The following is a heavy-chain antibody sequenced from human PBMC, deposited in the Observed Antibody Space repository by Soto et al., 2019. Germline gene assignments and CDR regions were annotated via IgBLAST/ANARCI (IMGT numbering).Heavy chain of an antibody. CDR2: INHSGST. V-gene: IGHV4-34*01. Sequence: QVQLQQWGAGLLKPSETLSLTCAVYGGSFSGYYWSWIRQPPGKGLEWIGEINHSGSTNYNPSLKSRVTISVDTSKNQFSLKLSSVTAADTAVYYCARGHRYFDWLLSRYFQHWGQDTLVTVSS. D-gene: IGHD3-9*01. CDR3: ARGHRYFDWLLSRYFQH. CDR1: GGSFSGYY. J-gene: IGHJ1*01.